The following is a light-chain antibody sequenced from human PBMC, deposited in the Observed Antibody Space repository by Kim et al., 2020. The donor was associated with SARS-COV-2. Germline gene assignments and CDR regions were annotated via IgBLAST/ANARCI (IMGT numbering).Light chain of an antibody. CDR3: SSYTSISTWV. V-gene: IGLV2-14*03. J-gene: IGLJ3*02. CDR1: SSDVGGHNY. CDR2: DVN. Sequence: QSALTQPASVSGSPGQSITISCTGTSSDVGGHNYVTWYPLRPYVSWYQQHPDKAPELIIYDVNQRPPGISSRFSGSMSGNTASLTISGLQADDEAAYYCSSYTSISTWVFGGGTKLTVL.